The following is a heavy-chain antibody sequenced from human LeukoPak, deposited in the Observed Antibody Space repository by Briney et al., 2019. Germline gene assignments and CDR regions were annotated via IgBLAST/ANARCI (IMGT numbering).Heavy chain of an antibody. Sequence: ASVKVSCKASGYTFTSYYMHWVRQAPGQGLEWMGIINPSGGSTSYAQKFQGRVTMTRDTSTSTVYMELSSLRSEDTAVYYCARDGDHSNYGRFLYYMDVWGKGTTVTVSS. V-gene: IGHV1-46*01. CDR2: INPSGGST. CDR1: GYTFTSYY. J-gene: IGHJ6*03. CDR3: ARDGDHSNYGRFLYYMDV. D-gene: IGHD4-11*01.